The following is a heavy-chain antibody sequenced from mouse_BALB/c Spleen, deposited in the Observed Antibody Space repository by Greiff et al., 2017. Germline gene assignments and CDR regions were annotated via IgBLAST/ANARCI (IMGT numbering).Heavy chain of an antibody. J-gene: IGHJ2*01. V-gene: IGHV5-12-2*01. D-gene: IGHD2-10*02. CDR2: ISNGGGST. Sequence: EVKLVESGGGLVQPGGSLKLSCAASGFTFSSYTMSWVRQTPEKRLEWVAYISNGGGSTYYPDTVKGRFTISRDNAKNTLYLQMSSLKSEDTAMDYCARQGYGNYLDYWGQGTTLTVAS. CDR3: ARQGYGNYLDY. CDR1: GFTFSSYT.